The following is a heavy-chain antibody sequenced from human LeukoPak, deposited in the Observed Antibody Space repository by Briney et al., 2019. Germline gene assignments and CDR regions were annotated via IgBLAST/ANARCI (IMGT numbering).Heavy chain of an antibody. Sequence: GGSLRLSCAASGFTFNSYAMSWVRQAPGKGLEWGSGISANGAKKYYADPAQGRFTISRDNPKNTQSLQMNSLRAEDTALYYCAKGWSVTMVMAAPGDWGQGALVTVSS. D-gene: IGHD3-10*01. J-gene: IGHJ4*02. CDR3: AKGWSVTMVMAAPGD. CDR2: ISANGAKK. V-gene: IGHV3-23*01. CDR1: GFTFNSYA.